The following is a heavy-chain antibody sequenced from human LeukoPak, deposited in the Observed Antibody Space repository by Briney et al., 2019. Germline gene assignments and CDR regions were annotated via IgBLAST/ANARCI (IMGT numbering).Heavy chain of an antibody. CDR1: GFTFSSYA. J-gene: IGHJ4*02. CDR2: ISGSGGST. CDR3: AKAAWVAGTMEYYFDY. Sequence: PGGSLRLSCAASGFTFSSYAMSWVRQAPGKGLEWVSAISGSGGSTYYADSVKGRFTISRDNSKNTLYLQMNSLRAEDTAVYYCAKAAWVAGTMEYYFDYWGQGTLVTVSS. D-gene: IGHD2-15*01. V-gene: IGHV3-23*01.